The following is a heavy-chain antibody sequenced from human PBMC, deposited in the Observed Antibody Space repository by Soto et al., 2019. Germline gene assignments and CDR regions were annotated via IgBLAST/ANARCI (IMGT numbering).Heavy chain of an antibody. Sequence: ASVKVSCKASGYPFTSYGINWVRQAPGQGLEWMGWINIYNGDTNYAEKVQGRVTMSTDTSKATVYMELRSLSSDDTAVYYCARQYSGAYYIYWGQGTLVTVYS. J-gene: IGHJ4*02. V-gene: IGHV1-18*04. CDR1: GYPFTSYG. D-gene: IGHD1-26*01. CDR2: INIYNGDT. CDR3: ARQYSGAYYIY.